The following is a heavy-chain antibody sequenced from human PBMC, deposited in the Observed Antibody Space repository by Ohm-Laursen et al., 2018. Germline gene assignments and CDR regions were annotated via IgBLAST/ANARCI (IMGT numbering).Heavy chain of an antibody. V-gene: IGHV3-53*01. J-gene: IGHJ4*02. D-gene: IGHD6-13*01. Sequence: GSLRLSCAASGFTVSSNYMSWVRQAPGKGLEWVSVIYSGGSTYYADSVKGRFTITRDNSKNTLYLQMNSLRAEDTAVYYCAREVRAELGSSWYFDFWGQGTLVTVSA. CDR3: AREVRAELGSSWYFDF. CDR2: IYSGGST. CDR1: GFTVSSNY.